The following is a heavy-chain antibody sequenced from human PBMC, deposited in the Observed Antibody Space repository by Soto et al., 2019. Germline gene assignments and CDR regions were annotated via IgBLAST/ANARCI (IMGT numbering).Heavy chain of an antibody. CDR3: ARDRWRQGSGWYGYYYYGMDV. J-gene: IGHJ6*02. D-gene: IGHD6-19*01. CDR2: IYSGGST. CDR1: GFTVSSNY. V-gene: IGHV3-53*01. Sequence: GGSLRLSCAASGFTVSSNYMSWVRQAPGKGLEWVSVIYSGGSTYYADSVKGRFTISRDNSKNTLYLQMNSLRAEDTAVYYCARDRWRQGSGWYGYYYYGMDVWGQGTTVTVSS.